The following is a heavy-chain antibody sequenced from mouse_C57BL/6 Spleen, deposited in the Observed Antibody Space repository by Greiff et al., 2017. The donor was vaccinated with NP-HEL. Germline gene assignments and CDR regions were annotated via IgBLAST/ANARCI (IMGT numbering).Heavy chain of an antibody. CDR2: INPGSGGT. Sequence: QVQLQQSGAELVRPGTSVKVSCKASGYAFTNYLIEWVKQRPGQGLEWIGVINPGSGGTNYNEQFKGKATLPAAKSSSTAYMQLSSLTSEDSAVDFGARPYDYGAWFAYGGQGTLVTVSA. J-gene: IGHJ3*01. D-gene: IGHD2-4*01. V-gene: IGHV1-54*01. CDR1: GYAFTNYL. CDR3: ARPYDYGAWFAY.